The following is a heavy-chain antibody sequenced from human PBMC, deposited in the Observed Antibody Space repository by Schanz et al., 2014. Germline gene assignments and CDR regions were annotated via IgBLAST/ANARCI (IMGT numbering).Heavy chain of an antibody. J-gene: IGHJ4*02. CDR3: ARANCRRKINFDY. Sequence: EVQLVESGGGLVQPGGSLRLSCAASGFTFSSYWMSWVRQAPGKGLEWVANIKQHGNEKYYVDSVKGRFTVSRDNSKNTWYLQMNSLRAEDAAVYYCARANCRRKINFDYWGRGTLVTVSS. CDR2: IKQHGNEK. V-gene: IGHV3-7*05. CDR1: GFTFSSYW. D-gene: IGHD2-21*01.